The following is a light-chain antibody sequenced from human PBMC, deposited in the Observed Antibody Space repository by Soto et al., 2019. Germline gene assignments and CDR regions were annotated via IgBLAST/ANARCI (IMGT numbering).Light chain of an antibody. J-gene: IGKJ1*01. CDR3: QQYNNWPRWT. V-gene: IGKV3-15*01. CDR1: QSVSNN. CDR2: GAS. Sequence: ETVMTQSPATLSVSPGERATLSCRASQSVSNNLAWYQQKPGQAPRLLIYGASTRATDIPARFSGSGSGTEFTLTISSLQSEDFAVYYCQQYNNWPRWTLGQGTQVEIK.